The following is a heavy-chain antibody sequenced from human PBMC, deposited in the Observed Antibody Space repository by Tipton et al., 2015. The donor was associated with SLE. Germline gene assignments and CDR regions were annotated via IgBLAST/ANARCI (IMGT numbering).Heavy chain of an antibody. CDR2: IIPIFGTA. Sequence: QSGPEVKKPGSSVKVSCKASGGTFSSYGISWVRQAPGQGLEWMGGIIPIFGTANYAQKFQGRVTITADESTSTAYMDLSSLRSGDTAVYYCAKEMDDYGDYLEDYWGQGSLVTVSS. J-gene: IGHJ4*02. V-gene: IGHV1-69*01. CDR1: GGTFSSYG. CDR3: AKEMDDYGDYLEDY. D-gene: IGHD4-17*01.